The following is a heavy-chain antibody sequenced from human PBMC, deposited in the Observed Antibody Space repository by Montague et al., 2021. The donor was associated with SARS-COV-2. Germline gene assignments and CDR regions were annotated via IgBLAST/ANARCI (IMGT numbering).Heavy chain of an antibody. D-gene: IGHD6-13*01. CDR1: GGSVSSGGYY. CDR2: IYYSGST. J-gene: IGHJ4*02. Sequence: SETLSLTCTVSGGSVSSGGYYWSWIRQPPGKGLEWIGYIYYSGSTNYNPSLKSRVTIPLDTSKNQFSLKLTSVTAADTAMYYCARVSLAAAATRSDYWGQGTLVTVSS. CDR3: ARVSLAAAATRSDY. V-gene: IGHV4-61*08.